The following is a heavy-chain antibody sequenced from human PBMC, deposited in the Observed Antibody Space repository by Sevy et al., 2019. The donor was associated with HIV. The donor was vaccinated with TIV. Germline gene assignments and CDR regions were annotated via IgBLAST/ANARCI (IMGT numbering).Heavy chain of an antibody. Sequence: SETLSLTCTVSGGSISSGGYFWTWIRQHPRKGLEWIGSISYSGSTYYPPSLKSRVTISVDTSKNQFSLKLSSVTAADTAVYFCARATNLNAFDFWGQGTMVTVSS. CDR1: GGSISSGGYF. CDR2: ISYSGST. V-gene: IGHV4-31*03. D-gene: IGHD1-26*01. J-gene: IGHJ3*01. CDR3: ARATNLNAFDF.